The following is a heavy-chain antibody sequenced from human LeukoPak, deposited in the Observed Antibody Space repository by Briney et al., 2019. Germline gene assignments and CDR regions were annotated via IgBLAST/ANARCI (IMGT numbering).Heavy chain of an antibody. CDR2: ISSSNSYI. D-gene: IGHD6-19*01. V-gene: IGHV3-21*01. CDR1: GFTFSSYS. CDR3: ARGSSGWSLRGYGMDV. Sequence: GGSLRLSCAASGFTFSSYSKNWVRQAQGQGLEWVSSISSSNSYIYYADSVKGRFTISRDNDKISLYLKMNSLRAEDTAVYYCARGSSGWSLRGYGMDVWGQGTTVTVSS. J-gene: IGHJ6*02.